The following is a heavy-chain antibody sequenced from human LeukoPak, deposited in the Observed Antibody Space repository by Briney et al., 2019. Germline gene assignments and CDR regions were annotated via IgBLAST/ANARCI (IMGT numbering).Heavy chain of an antibody. CDR3: TTAYEILTGSFDY. D-gene: IGHD3-9*01. Sequence: GGSLRLSCAASGFTFDDYAMHWVRQAPGKGLEWVSGISWNSGSIGYADSVKGRFTISRDNAKNSLYLQMNSLRAEDTALYYQTTAYEILTGSFDYWGQGTLVTVSS. J-gene: IGHJ4*02. CDR2: ISWNSGSI. CDR1: GFTFDDYA. V-gene: IGHV3-9*01.